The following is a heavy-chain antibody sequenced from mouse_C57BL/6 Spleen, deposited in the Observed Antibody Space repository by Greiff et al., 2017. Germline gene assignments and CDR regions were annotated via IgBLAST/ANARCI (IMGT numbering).Heavy chain of an antibody. CDR3: ARDYSNDDAY. J-gene: IGHJ3*01. V-gene: IGHV1-55*01. CDR1: GYTFTSYW. D-gene: IGHD2-12*01. CDR2: IYPGSGST. Sequence: QVQLQQPGAELVKPGASVKMSCKASGYTFTSYWITWVKQRPGQGLEWIGDIYPGSGSTNYNEKFKSKATLTVDKSSSTAYMQLSSLTSEDSAVYYCARDYSNDDAYWGQGTLVTVSA.